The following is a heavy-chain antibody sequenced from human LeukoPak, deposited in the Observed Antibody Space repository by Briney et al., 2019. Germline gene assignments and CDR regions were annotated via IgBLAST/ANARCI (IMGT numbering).Heavy chain of an antibody. CDR2: IYYSGST. CDR1: GGSISSGDYY. CDR3: ARVKARRITMVRGVTYFDY. V-gene: IGHV4-30-4*01. Sequence: PSQTLSLTCTVSGGSISSGDYYWSWIRQPPGKGLEWIGYIYYSGSTYYNPSLKSRVTISVDTSKNQFSLKLSSVTAADTAVYYCARVKARRITMVRGVTYFDYWGQGTLVTVSS. D-gene: IGHD3-10*01. J-gene: IGHJ4*02.